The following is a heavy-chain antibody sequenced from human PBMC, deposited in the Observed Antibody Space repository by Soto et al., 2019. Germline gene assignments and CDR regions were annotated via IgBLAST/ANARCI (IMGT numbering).Heavy chain of an antibody. CDR2: IYPGDSDT. CDR3: ARHLGAVISSVFP. V-gene: IGHV5-51*01. Sequence: GESLKISCKGSGYSLTSYWFGWVRQMPGKGLEWMGIIYPGDSDTGYSPSFQGQVTISADKSISTAYLQWSSLKASDTAMYYCARHLGAVISSVFPWGQGTLVTGSS. D-gene: IGHD3-3*02. J-gene: IGHJ5*02. CDR1: GYSLTSYW.